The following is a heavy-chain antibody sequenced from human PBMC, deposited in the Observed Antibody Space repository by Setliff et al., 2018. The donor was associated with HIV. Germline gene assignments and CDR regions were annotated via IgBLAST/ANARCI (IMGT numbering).Heavy chain of an antibody. J-gene: IGHJ6*03. CDR1: GGSISSSSYY. D-gene: IGHD6-13*01. CDR3: ARGARLLAGYSDRWDYYYMGA. V-gene: IGHV4-39*07. CDR2: IYYSGST. Sequence: SETLSLTCTVSGGSISSSSYYWGWIRQPPGKGLEWIGSIYYSGSTYYNPSLKSRFTISVDTSKNQFSLKVNSVTAADTAVYYCARGARLLAGYSDRWDYYYMGAWGKGTTVTVSS.